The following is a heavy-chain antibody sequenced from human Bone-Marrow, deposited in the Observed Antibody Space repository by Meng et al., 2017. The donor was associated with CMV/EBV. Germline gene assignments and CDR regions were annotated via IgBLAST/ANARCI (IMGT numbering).Heavy chain of an antibody. CDR3: AREGEDTMVRGTVRYYYGMDV. V-gene: IGHV4-59*01. CDR1: GGSTSSYY. D-gene: IGHD3-10*01. J-gene: IGHJ6*02. Sequence: GSLRLSCTVLGGSTSSYYWSWIRQPPGKGLEWIGYIYYSGSTNYNPSLKSRVTISVDTSKNQFSLKLSSVTAADTAVYYCAREGEDTMVRGTVRYYYGMDVWGQGTTVAVSS. CDR2: IYYSGST.